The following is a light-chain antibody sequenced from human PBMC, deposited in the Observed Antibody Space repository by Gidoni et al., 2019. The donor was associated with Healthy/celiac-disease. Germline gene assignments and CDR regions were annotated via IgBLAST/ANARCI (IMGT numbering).Light chain of an antibody. Sequence: EIVLTQSPATLYLSPGERATRSCRASQSVSSYLAWYQQKPGQAPSLLIYDASNRATDIPARFSDSGSGTDFTLTISSLEPEDFAVYYCQQRSNWPPLTFGGXTKVEIK. CDR1: QSVSSY. J-gene: IGKJ4*01. CDR3: QQRSNWPPLT. CDR2: DAS. V-gene: IGKV3-11*01.